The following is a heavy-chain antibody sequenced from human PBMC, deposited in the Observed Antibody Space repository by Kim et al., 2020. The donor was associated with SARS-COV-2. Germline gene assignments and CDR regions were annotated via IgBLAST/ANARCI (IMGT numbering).Heavy chain of an antibody. CDR2: ISYDGSNK. D-gene: IGHD2-8*01. CDR3: ARAGEYCTNGVCSPGYYFDY. Sequence: GGSLRLSCAASGFTFSGYAMHWVRQAPGKGLEWVAVISYDGSNKYYADSVKGRFTISRDNSKNTLYLQMNSLRAEDTAVYYCARAGEYCTNGVCSPGYYFDYWGQGTLVTVSS. J-gene: IGHJ4*02. V-gene: IGHV3-30-3*01. CDR1: GFTFSGYA.